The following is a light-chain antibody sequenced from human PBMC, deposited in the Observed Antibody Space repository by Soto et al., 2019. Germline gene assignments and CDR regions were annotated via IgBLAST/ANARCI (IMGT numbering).Light chain of an antibody. CDR3: QQYGSSPLT. CDR1: QSVSSY. V-gene: IGKV3-20*01. CDR2: DTS. Sequence: EIVLTQSPGTLSLSVGERVTLSCRASQSVSSYLAWYQQTPGQAPRLLIYDTSNRATGTPDRFSGSGSGTXXXXXXXRLEPEDFTVYYCQQYGSSPLTFGGGTTVEIK. J-gene: IGKJ4*01.